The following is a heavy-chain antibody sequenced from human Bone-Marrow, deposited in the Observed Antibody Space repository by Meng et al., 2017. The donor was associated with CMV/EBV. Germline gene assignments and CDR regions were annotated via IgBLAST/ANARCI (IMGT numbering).Heavy chain of an antibody. CDR2: INPNSGGT. J-gene: IGHJ6*02. CDR1: GYTFTSYG. D-gene: IGHD3-3*01. CDR3: ARGVGGRNGQVGWLPSHPGYGMDV. Sequence: ASVKVSCKASGYTFTSYGISWVRQAPGQGLEWMGWINPNSGGTKYAQKFQGRVTMTRDTSISTAYMELSRLRSDDPAVYYCARGVGGRNGQVGWLPSHPGYGMDVWGQGTTATVSS. V-gene: IGHV1-2*02.